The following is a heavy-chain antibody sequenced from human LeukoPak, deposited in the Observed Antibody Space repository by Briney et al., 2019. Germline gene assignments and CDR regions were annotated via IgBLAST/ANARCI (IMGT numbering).Heavy chain of an antibody. CDR3: VSPRGFSYGYFDY. J-gene: IGHJ4*02. Sequence: SETLSLTCTVSGDSISSSGHSWGWIRQSPGKGLEWIGSIYYSKNTYYNPSLKSRVTISADTSKNQFSLTLGSVSVTDTAVYYCVSPRGFSYGYFDYWGQGTLVTVSS. D-gene: IGHD5-18*01. V-gene: IGHV4-39*01. CDR1: GDSISSSGHS. CDR2: IYYSKNT.